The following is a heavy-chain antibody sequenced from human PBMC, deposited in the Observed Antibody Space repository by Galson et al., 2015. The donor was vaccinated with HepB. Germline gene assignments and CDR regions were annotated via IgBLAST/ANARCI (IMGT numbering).Heavy chain of an antibody. Sequence: SLRLSCAASGFTFSSYGMHWVRQAPGKGLEWVAVIWYDGSNKYYADSVKGRFTISRDNSKNTLYLQMNSLRAEDTAVYYCARDHQAAEWFLFDYWGQGTLVTVSS. CDR3: ARDHQAAEWFLFDY. V-gene: IGHV3-33*01. J-gene: IGHJ4*02. CDR1: GFTFSSYG. CDR2: IWYDGSNK. D-gene: IGHD3-3*01.